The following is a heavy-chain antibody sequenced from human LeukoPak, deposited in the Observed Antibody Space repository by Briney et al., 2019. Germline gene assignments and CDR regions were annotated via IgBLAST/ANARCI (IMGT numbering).Heavy chain of an antibody. CDR1: GFTFSSYA. V-gene: IGHV3-23*01. D-gene: IGHD3-10*01. Sequence: PGGSLRLSCAASGFTFSSYAMSWVRQAPGKGLEWVSAISGSGGSTYYADSVKGRFTISRDNSKNTLYLQMNSLRAEDTAVYYCAKVGKPVTMVRAFFDYWGQGTLVTVSS. CDR3: AKVGKPVTMVRAFFDY. J-gene: IGHJ4*02. CDR2: ISGSGGST.